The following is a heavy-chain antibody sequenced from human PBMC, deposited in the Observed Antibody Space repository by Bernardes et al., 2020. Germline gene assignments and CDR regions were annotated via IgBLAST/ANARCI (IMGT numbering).Heavy chain of an antibody. J-gene: IGHJ4*02. V-gene: IGHV3-9*01. D-gene: IGHD6-6*01. CDR3: AKDIRSIAARVFDY. Sequence: GGSLRLSCAASGFTFDDYAMHWVRQAPGKGLEWVSGISWNSGSIGYADSVKGRFTISRDNAKNSLYLQMNSLRAEDTALYYCAKDIRSIAARVFDYWGQGTLVTVSS. CDR2: ISWNSGSI. CDR1: GFTFDDYA.